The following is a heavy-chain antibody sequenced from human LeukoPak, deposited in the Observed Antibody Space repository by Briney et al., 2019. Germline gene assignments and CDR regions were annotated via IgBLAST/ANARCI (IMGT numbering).Heavy chain of an antibody. CDR3: ASEGSRDDY. CDR1: GFTFSSYA. D-gene: IGHD3-10*01. CDR2: ISYDGSNK. V-gene: IGHV3-30-3*01. J-gene: IGHJ4*02. Sequence: PGRSLRLSCAASGFTFSSYAMHWVRQAPGKGLEWVAVISYDGSNKYYADSVKGRFTISRDNAKNSLYLQMNSLRAEDTAVYYCASEGSRDDYWGQGTLVTVSS.